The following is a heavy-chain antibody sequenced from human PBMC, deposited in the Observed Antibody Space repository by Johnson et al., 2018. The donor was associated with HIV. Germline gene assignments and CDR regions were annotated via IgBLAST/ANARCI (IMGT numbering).Heavy chain of an antibody. V-gene: IGHV3-30-3*01. D-gene: IGHD5-12*01. CDR1: GFTFSSYA. CDR3: AREGGGYDGKGAFDI. CDR2: ISYDGSNK. Sequence: QEKLVESGGGLVQPGRSLRLSCAASGFTFSSYAMHWVRQAPGKGLEWVAVISYDGSNKYYADSVKGRFTISRDNSKNTLYLQMNSLRAEDTAVYYCAREGGGYDGKGAFDIWGEGTMVTVSS. J-gene: IGHJ3*02.